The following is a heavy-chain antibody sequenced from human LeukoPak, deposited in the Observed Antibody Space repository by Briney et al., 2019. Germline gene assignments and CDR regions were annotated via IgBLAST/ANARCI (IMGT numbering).Heavy chain of an antibody. V-gene: IGHV1-18*04. J-gene: IGHJ4*02. D-gene: IGHD5-24*01. CDR1: GYTFTSFG. Sequence: ASVKVSCKASGYTFTSFGVSWVRQAPGQGLEWMGWISPFNGNTNYAQKVQGRVTMTEDTSTDTAYMELSSLRSEDTAVYYCATSRDGYNSVDYWGQGTLVTVSS. CDR2: ISPFNGNT. CDR3: ATSRDGYNSVDY.